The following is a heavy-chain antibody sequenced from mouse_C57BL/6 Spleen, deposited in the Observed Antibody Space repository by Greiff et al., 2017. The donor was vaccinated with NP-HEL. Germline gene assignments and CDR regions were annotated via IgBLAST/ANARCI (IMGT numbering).Heavy chain of an antibody. CDR2: ISSGGSYT. CDR3: ARHSPGSGYAMDY. V-gene: IGHV5-6*02. D-gene: IGHD3-2*02. Sequence: EVKLVESGGDLVKPGGSLKLSCAASGFTFSSYGMSWVRQTPDKRLEWVATISSGGSYTYYPDSVKGRFTISRDNAKNTLYLQMSSLKSEDTAMYYCARHSPGSGYAMDYWGQGTSVTVSS. CDR1: GFTFSSYG. J-gene: IGHJ4*01.